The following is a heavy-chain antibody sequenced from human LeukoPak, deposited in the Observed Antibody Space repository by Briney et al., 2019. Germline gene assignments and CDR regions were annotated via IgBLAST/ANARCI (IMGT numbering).Heavy chain of an antibody. CDR1: GFTFSSYA. CDR2: ISGSGGST. J-gene: IGHJ5*02. Sequence: GGSLRLSCAASGFTFSSYAMSWVRQAPGKGLEWVSAISGSGGSTYYADSVKGRFTISRDNSKNTLYLQMNSLRAEDTAVYYCAKDREDYYGSGSYRWFDPWGQGTLVTVSS. CDR3: AKDREDYYGSGSYRWFDP. V-gene: IGHV3-23*01. D-gene: IGHD3-10*01.